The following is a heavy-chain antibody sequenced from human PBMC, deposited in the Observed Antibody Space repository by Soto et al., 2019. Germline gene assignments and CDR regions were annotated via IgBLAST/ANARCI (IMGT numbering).Heavy chain of an antibody. CDR3: ARNYGEDYYYYMDV. CDR1: GGTFSSYT. J-gene: IGHJ6*03. CDR2: IIPILGIA. V-gene: IGHV1-69*02. D-gene: IGHD4-17*01. Sequence: QVQLVQSGAEVKKPGSSVKVSCKASGGTFSSYTISWVRQAPGQGLEWMGRIIPILGIANYAQKFQGRVTITADKSTSTAYMELRSLRSEDTAVYFCARNYGEDYYYYMDVWGKGTTVTVSS.